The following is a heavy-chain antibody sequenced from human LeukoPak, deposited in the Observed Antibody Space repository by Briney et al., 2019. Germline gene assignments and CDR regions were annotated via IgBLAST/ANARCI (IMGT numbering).Heavy chain of an antibody. CDR1: GFTFSDYS. D-gene: IGHD5-24*01. CDR3: ASSLTPGDGYNSRPFDY. V-gene: IGHV3-11*06. CDR2: ISSRSSYT. Sequence: GGSLRLSCAASGFTFSDYSMSWIRQAPGKGLEWVSYISSRSSYTKYADSVKGRFTISRDNAKNSLHLQMNSLRAEDTAVYYCASSLTPGDGYNSRPFDYWGQGTLVTVSS. J-gene: IGHJ4*02.